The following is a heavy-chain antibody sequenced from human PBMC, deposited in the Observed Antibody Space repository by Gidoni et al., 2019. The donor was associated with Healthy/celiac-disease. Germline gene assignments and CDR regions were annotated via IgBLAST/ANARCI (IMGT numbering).Heavy chain of an antibody. CDR2: INHSGST. D-gene: IGHD3-22*01. Sequence: QVQLQQWGAGLLKPSETLSLTCAVYGGSFSGYSWSWIRQPPGKGLEWIGEINHSGSTNYNPSLKSRVTISVDTSKNQFSLKLSSVTAADTAVYYCARVLQYYYDSSGRSGFDYWGQGTLVTVSS. J-gene: IGHJ4*02. CDR3: ARVLQYYYDSSGRSGFDY. V-gene: IGHV4-34*01. CDR1: GGSFSGYS.